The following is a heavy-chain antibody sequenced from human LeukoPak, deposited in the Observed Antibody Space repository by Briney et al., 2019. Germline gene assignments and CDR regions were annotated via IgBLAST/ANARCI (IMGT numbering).Heavy chain of an antibody. Sequence: SETLSLTCSVSGDSISMHYWSWIRQPPGKGLEWIGYIDHTGSTNYNPSLNSRVTISRDMSKNHFSLELSSVTAADTAVYFCARGGPPGYYYDYYMDVWGKGTTVTISS. CDR3: ARGGPPGYYYDYYMDV. V-gene: IGHV4-59*11. J-gene: IGHJ6*03. CDR1: GDSISMHY. CDR2: IDHTGST.